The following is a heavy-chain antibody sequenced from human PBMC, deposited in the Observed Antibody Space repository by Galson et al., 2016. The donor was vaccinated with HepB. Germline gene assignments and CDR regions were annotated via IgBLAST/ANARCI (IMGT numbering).Heavy chain of an antibody. CDR3: ARSYYMSTEGYRPFDS. V-gene: IGHV1-69*13. J-gene: IGHJ4*02. CDR1: GDTFNSYI. D-gene: IGHD5-18*01. Sequence: SVKVSCKGSGDTFNSYIINWVRQAPGQGLEWIGGIIPIFGKRNYAQNFQGRVTITADESTNTASMELISLRSEDTAVYFCARSYYMSTEGYRPFDSWSQGTLVTVSS. CDR2: IIPIFGKR.